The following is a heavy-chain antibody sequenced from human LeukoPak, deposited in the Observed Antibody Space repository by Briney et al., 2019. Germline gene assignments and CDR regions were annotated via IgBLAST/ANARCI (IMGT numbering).Heavy chain of an antibody. CDR1: GFTFSSYA. CDR3: AKALSEIYCSSTSCYLLDY. V-gene: IGHV3-23*01. CDR2: ISGSGGST. D-gene: IGHD2-2*01. J-gene: IGHJ4*02. Sequence: GWSLRLSCAASGFTFSSYAMCWVLQAPGKGLEWVSAISGSGGSTYYADSVKGRFTISRDNSKNTLYLQMNSLRAEDTAVYYCAKALSEIYCSSTSCYLLDYWGQGTLVTVSS.